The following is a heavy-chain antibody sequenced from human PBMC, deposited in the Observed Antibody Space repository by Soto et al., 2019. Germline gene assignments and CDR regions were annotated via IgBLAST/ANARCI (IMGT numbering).Heavy chain of an antibody. CDR1: GYRFTSYW. CDR2: IYPGDSDT. CDR3: ARTAAAGKYYYGTDV. J-gene: IGHJ6*02. V-gene: IGHV5-51*01. Sequence: GESLKISCKGSGYRFTSYWIGWVRQMPGKGLEWMGIIYPGDSDTRYSPSFQGQVTISADKSISTAYLQWSSLKASDTAMYYCARTAAAGKYYYGTDVWGQGTTVTV. D-gene: IGHD6-13*01.